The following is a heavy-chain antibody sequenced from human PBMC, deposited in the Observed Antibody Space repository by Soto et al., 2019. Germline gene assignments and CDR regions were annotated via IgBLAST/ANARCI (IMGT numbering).Heavy chain of an antibody. V-gene: IGHV3-33*01. CDR2: VWPDDSVK. Sequence: HPGGSLRLSCAASGFTFSDYAIHWVRQAPGKGLEWVAVVWPDDSVKYYADSVKGRFTISRDNGNYTLYLEVDSLKAEDTAVYYCARSVGGDPITFGDSFDIWGQGTMVTVSS. J-gene: IGHJ3*02. D-gene: IGHD3-16*01. CDR3: ARSVGGDPITFGDSFDI. CDR1: GFTFSDYA.